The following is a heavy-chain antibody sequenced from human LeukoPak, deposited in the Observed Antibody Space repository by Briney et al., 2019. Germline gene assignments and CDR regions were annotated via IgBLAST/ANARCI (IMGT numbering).Heavy chain of an antibody. CDR1: GYTFTNYG. Sequence: GASVKVSCKSSGYTFTNYGISWVRQAPGQGLEWMGWISGYSGDTRYAQDLQGRVTVTTDTSTSTSYMELRSLRSDDTAVYYCARAPNYSGSGSPFWEVWGQVTLVTVSS. J-gene: IGHJ4*02. D-gene: IGHD3-10*01. V-gene: IGHV1-18*01. CDR3: ARAPNYSGSGSPFWEV. CDR2: ISGYSGDT.